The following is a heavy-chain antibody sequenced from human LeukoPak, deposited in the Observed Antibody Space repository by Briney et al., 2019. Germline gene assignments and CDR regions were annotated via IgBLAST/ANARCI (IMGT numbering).Heavy chain of an antibody. Sequence: QPGGSLRLSCAASGFTFSSYWMHWVRQAPGKGLVWVSRSNSDGSSTSYADSVKGRFTISRDSAKNTLYLQMYSLRVEDTAVYYCVSSSGWPDYWGQGTLVTVSS. CDR2: SNSDGSST. V-gene: IGHV3-74*01. J-gene: IGHJ4*02. CDR3: VSSSGWPDY. D-gene: IGHD6-19*01. CDR1: GFTFSSYW.